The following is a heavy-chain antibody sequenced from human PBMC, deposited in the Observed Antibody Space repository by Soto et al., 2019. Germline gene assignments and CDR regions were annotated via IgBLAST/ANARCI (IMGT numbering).Heavy chain of an antibody. Sequence: PGGSLRLSCVASGLNFENYDMHWVRQSPGKGLEWLGVLSYDETQAFYAESLGGRFTISRDNSKNTLYLQLNSLRTADTAIYYCVKGYCSIPCPNYDPPKQFDSWGQGTLVTVSS. CDR1: GLNFENYD. CDR3: VKGYCSIPCPNYDPPKQFDS. D-gene: IGHD2-15*01. CDR2: LSYDETQA. V-gene: IGHV3-30*14. J-gene: IGHJ4*02.